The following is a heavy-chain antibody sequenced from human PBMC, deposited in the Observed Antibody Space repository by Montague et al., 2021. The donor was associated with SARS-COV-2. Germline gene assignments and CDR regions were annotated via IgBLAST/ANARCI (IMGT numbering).Heavy chain of an antibody. Sequence: PALVKPTQTLTLTCTFSGFSLSTSGVGVGWIRQPPGKALEWLALIYWNDDKRYSPSPKSRLTITKDTSKNQVVLTMTNMDPVDTATYYCALTRVSYDILTGYYHRDAFDXWGQGTMVTVSS. V-gene: IGHV2-5*01. J-gene: IGHJ3*02. CDR1: GFSLSTSGVG. D-gene: IGHD3-9*01. CDR3: ALTRVSYDILTGYYHRDAFDX. CDR2: IYWNDDK.